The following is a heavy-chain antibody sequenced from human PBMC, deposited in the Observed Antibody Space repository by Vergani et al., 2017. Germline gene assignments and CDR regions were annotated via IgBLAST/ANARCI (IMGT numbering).Heavy chain of an antibody. Sequence: QVQLVQSGAEVKKPGASVKVSCKASGYTFTGYYMHWVRQAPGQGLEWMGWINPNSGGTNYAQKFQGRVTMTRDTSISTAYMELSRLRSDDTAVYYCARARERRVGYYYYYGMDVWGQGTTVTVSS. CDR3: ARARERRVGYYYYYGMDV. J-gene: IGHJ6*02. CDR1: GYTFTGYY. CDR2: INPNSGGT. V-gene: IGHV1-2*02. D-gene: IGHD1-1*01.